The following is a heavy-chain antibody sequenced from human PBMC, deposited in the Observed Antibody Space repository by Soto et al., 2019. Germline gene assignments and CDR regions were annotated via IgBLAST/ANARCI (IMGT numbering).Heavy chain of an antibody. Sequence: SETLSLTCTVSGGSISSSSYYWGWIRQPPGKGLEWIGSIYYSGSTYYNPSLKSRVTISVDTSKNQFSLKLSSVTAADTAVYYCTRGALDYDFWSGYLGGKYFDYWGQGTLVTVSS. J-gene: IGHJ4*02. CDR3: TRGALDYDFWSGYLGGKYFDY. V-gene: IGHV4-39*07. CDR1: GGSISSSSYY. D-gene: IGHD3-3*01. CDR2: IYYSGST.